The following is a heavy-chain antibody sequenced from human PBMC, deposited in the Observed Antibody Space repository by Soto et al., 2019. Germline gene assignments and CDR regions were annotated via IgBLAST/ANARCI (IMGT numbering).Heavy chain of an antibody. CDR2: IIPIFGTA. J-gene: IGHJ4*02. D-gene: IGHD3-3*01. CDR1: GGTFSSYA. V-gene: IGHV1-69*13. Sequence: ASVKVSCKASGGTFSSYAISWVRQAPGQGLEWMGGIIPIFGTANYAQKFQGRVTITADESTSTAYMELSSLRSDDTAVYYCARDKNPAHNSEFWYWGQGTLVTVSS. CDR3: ARDKNPAHNSEFWY.